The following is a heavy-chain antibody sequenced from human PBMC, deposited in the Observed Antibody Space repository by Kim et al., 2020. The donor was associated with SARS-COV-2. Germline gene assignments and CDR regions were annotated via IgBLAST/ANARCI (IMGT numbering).Heavy chain of an antibody. D-gene: IGHD2-15*01. CDR3: ARDGSMRGSCTGVTCYLSDPVDM. CDR1: GFTFSSCG. J-gene: IGHJ3*02. CDR2: IWSDGNNK. Sequence: GGSLRLSCAASGFTFSSCGMHWVRQAPGKGLEWVAVIWSDGNNKYYADSVKGRFTISRDNSKNTLYLQMSSLRADDTAVYYCARDGSMRGSCTGVTCYLSDPVDMWGQGTVVTVSS. V-gene: IGHV3-33*01.